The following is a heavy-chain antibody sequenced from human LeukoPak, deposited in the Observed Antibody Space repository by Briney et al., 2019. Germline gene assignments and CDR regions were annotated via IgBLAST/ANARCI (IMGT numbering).Heavy chain of an antibody. CDR3: ANSYDYGDYERAFDI. CDR1: GFTFSSYG. V-gene: IGHV3-30*18. Sequence: QPGRSLRLSCAASGFTFSSYGMHWVRQAPGKGLEWVAVISYDGSNKYYADSVKGRFTISRDNSKNTLYLQMNSLRAEDTAVYYCANSYDYGDYERAFDIWGQGTMVTVSS. CDR2: ISYDGSNK. J-gene: IGHJ3*02. D-gene: IGHD4-17*01.